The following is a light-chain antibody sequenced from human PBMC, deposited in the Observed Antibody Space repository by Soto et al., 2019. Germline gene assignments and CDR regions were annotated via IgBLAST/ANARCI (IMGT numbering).Light chain of an antibody. J-gene: IGLJ2*01. CDR2: EVT. CDR1: SSDVGGYNY. Sequence: QSALTQPPSASGSPGQSVTISCTGTSSDVGGYNYVSWYQQHPGKAPKLIIYEVTKRPSGVPDRFSDSKSANTASLTVSGLQAEDEADYYCSSYGGSNNDVVFGGGTKLTVL. V-gene: IGLV2-8*01. CDR3: SSYGGSNNDVV.